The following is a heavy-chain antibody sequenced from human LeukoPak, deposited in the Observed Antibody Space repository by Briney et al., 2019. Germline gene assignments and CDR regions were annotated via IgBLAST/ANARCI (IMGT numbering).Heavy chain of an antibody. CDR3: ARGDGYNTPVDV. CDR1: GGTFSSYA. J-gene: IGHJ6*04. CDR2: IIPIFGTA. Sequence: SVKVSCKASGGTFSSYAISWVRQAPGQGLEWMGGIIPIFGTANYAQKFQGRVTITTDESTSTAYMELSSLRSEDTAVYYCARGDGYNTPVDVWGKGTTVTVSS. V-gene: IGHV1-69*05. D-gene: IGHD5-24*01.